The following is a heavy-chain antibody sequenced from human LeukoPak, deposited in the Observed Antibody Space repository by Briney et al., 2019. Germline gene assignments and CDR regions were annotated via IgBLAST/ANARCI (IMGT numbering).Heavy chain of an antibody. V-gene: IGHV3-48*03. J-gene: IGHJ6*03. D-gene: IGHD6-13*01. CDR1: GFTFSYSE. CDR2: ISSSGSSI. Sequence: GGSLRLSCAASGFTFSYSEMNWVRQAPGKGLEWISYISSSGSSIYYADSVKGRFAISRDDAKSSFYLQMNGLRAEDTAIYYCVSRSSWTYYMDVWGKGITVSVSS. CDR3: VSRSSWTYYMDV.